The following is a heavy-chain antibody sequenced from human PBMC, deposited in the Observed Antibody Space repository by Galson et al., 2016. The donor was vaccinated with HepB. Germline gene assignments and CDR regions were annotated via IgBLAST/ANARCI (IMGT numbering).Heavy chain of an antibody. Sequence: SVKVSCKASGGTFSKYPMSWVRRAPGQGLEWMGGIVPILDMVKYAQKFQGRVTITADESTSTVYMELSSLTSEDTAVYYCARDLAIYYHDSSGFEYWGQGTLVTVSS. D-gene: IGHD3-22*01. CDR2: IVPILDMV. CDR3: ARDLAIYYHDSSGFEY. V-gene: IGHV1-69*10. J-gene: IGHJ4*02. CDR1: GGTFSKYP.